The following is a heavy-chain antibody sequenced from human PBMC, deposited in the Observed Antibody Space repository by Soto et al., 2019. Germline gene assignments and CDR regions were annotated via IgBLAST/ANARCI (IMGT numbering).Heavy chain of an antibody. Sequence: SETLSLTCAVYGGSFSGYYWSWIRQPPGKGLEWIGEITHSGSTNYNPSPKSRVTLAVDTSKNQFSLKLSSVTAADTAVYYCARRYPPYSSSWYGANGGWFDPWGQGTLVTVSS. CDR1: GGSFSGYY. D-gene: IGHD6-13*01. CDR3: ARRYPPYSSSWYGANGGWFDP. V-gene: IGHV4-34*01. CDR2: ITHSGST. J-gene: IGHJ5*02.